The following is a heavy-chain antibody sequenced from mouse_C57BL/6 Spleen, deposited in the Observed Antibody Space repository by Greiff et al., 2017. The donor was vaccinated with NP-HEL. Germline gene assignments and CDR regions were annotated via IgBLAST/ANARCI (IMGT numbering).Heavy chain of an antibody. D-gene: IGHD2-3*01. CDR1: GFNIKDYY. CDR2: IDPEDGET. Sequence: VQLKQSGAELVKPGASVKLSCTASGFNIKDYYMHWVKQRTEQGLEWIGRIDPEDGETKYDPKFQGKATITADTSSNTAYLQLSSLTSEDTAVYYCARSPDGYYEAWFAYWGQGTLVTVSA. CDR3: ARSPDGYYEAWFAY. J-gene: IGHJ3*01. V-gene: IGHV14-2*01.